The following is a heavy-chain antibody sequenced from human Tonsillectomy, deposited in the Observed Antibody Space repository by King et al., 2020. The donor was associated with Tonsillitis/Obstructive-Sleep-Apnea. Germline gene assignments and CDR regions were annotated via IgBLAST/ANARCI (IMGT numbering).Heavy chain of an antibody. CDR1: GFTFSSYA. CDR3: ATPRYYDSSGYYGDFVY. Sequence: VQLVESGGGLVQPGGSLRLSCAASGFTFSSYAMSWVRQAPGKGLEWVSVISGSGGSTYYADSVKGRFTISRDNSKNTLYLQVNSPRAENTAVYYCATPRYYDSSGYYGDFVYWGQGTLVTVSS. V-gene: IGHV3-23*04. J-gene: IGHJ4*02. D-gene: IGHD3-22*01. CDR2: ISGSGGST.